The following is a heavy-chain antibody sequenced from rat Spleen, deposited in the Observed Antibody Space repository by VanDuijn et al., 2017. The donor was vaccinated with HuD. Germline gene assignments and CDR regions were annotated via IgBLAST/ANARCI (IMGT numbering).Heavy chain of an antibody. CDR2: ISPSGGST. V-gene: IGHV5-19*01. D-gene: IGHD1-6*01. CDR1: GFTFSNYG. CDR3: ATDEMYTTDDSHVMDA. Sequence: EVQLVESGGGLVQPGRSLKLSCAASGFTFSNYGMHWIRQAPTKGLEWVASISPSGGSTYYRDSVKGRFTISRDNAKSTLYLQMDSLRSEDTATYYCATDEMYTTDDSHVMDAWGQGASVTVSS. J-gene: IGHJ4*01.